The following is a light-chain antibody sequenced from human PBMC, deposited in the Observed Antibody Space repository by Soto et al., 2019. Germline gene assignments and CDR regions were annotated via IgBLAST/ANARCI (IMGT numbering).Light chain of an antibody. CDR3: AAWDDSLNGHV. CDR2: TTN. J-gene: IGLJ1*01. V-gene: IGLV1-44*01. Sequence: QSALTQPHSASGTPGQRVTISCSGSSSNIGTSSVHWFQQLPGTAPKLLISTTNQRPSGVPERFSGSKSGTSASLAISGLQSEYEADYYCAAWDDSLNGHVFATGPKVTVL. CDR1: SSNIGTSS.